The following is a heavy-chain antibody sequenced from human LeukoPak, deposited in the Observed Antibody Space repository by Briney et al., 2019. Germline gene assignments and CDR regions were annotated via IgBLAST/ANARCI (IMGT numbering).Heavy chain of an antibody. CDR2: IYTSGST. CDR1: GGSISSYY. V-gene: IGHV4-4*07. D-gene: IGHD6-19*01. CDR3: ARDRGQQWLWWFDP. Sequence: PSETLSLTCTVSGGSISSYYWSWIRQPAGRGLEWIGRIYTSGSTNSNPSLKSRVTMSVGTSKNQFSLKLSSVTAADTAVYYCARDRGQQWLWWFDPWGQGTLVTVSS. J-gene: IGHJ5*02.